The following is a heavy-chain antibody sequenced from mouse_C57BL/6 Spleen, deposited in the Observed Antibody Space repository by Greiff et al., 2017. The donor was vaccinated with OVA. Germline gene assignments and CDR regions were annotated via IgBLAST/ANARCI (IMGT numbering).Heavy chain of an antibody. Sequence: VMLVESGPGLVQPSQSLSITCTVSGFSLTSYGVHWVRQSPGKGLEWLGVIWSGGSTDYNAAFISRLSISKDNSKSQVFFKMNSLQADDTAIYYCARNSNYGRFAYWGQGTLVTVSA. D-gene: IGHD2-5*01. J-gene: IGHJ3*01. CDR3: ARNSNYGRFAY. V-gene: IGHV2-2*01. CDR1: GFSLTSYG. CDR2: IWSGGST.